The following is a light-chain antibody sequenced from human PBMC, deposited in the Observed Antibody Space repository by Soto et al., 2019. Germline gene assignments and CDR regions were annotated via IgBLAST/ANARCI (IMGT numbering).Light chain of an antibody. CDR1: QSINKW. CDR2: DAA. Sequence: IQMTQSPSTLSASVGDRVTITCRASQSINKWVAWFQQKSGRAPKLLIYDAATLQSGVPSRFSGSGSGTDFTLTISSLQPEDFATYYCQQSYSTPPTFGQGTKVEIK. J-gene: IGKJ1*01. CDR3: QQSYSTPPT. V-gene: IGKV1-39*01.